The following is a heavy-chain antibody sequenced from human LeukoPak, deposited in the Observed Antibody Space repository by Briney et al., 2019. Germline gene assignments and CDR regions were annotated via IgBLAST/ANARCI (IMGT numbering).Heavy chain of an antibody. Sequence: GGSLRLSCAASGFTFSSYAMSWVRQAPGKGLEWVSSISGSGGSTYYADSVKGRFTLSTDNSKNTLYLQMNSLRAEDTAVYYCAKESGEVVITVYFAYWGQGPLVTVSS. CDR2: ISGSGGST. D-gene: IGHD3-22*01. V-gene: IGHV3-23*01. J-gene: IGHJ4*02. CDR1: GFTFSSYA. CDR3: AKESGEVVITVYFAY.